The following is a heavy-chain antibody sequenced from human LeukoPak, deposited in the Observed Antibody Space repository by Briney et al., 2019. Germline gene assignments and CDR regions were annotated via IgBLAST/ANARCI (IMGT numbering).Heavy chain of an antibody. J-gene: IGHJ6*03. CDR2: IKQDGSEK. V-gene: IGHV3-7*01. CDR3: AREGSSWYTYYYYMDV. Sequence: GGSLRLSCAASGFTFSSYWMSWVRRAPGKGLEWVANIKQDGSEKYYVDSVKGRFTISRDNAKNSLYLQMNSLRAEDTAVYYCAREGSSWYTYYYYMDVWGKGTTVTVSS. CDR1: GFTFSSYW. D-gene: IGHD6-13*01.